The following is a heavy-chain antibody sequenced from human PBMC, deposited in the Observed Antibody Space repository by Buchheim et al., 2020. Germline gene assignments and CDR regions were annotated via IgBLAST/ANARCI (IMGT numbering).Heavy chain of an antibody. CDR2: IWYDGSNK. CDR1: GFTFSSYG. D-gene: IGHD6-13*01. Sequence: QVQLVESGGGVVQPGRSLRLSCAASGFTFSSYGMHWVRQAPGKGLEWVAIIWYDGSNKYYADSVKGRFTISRDNSKNTLYLQMNSLRAEDTAVYYCARDGGAYSSSGVYWGQGTL. J-gene: IGHJ4*02. CDR3: ARDGGAYSSSGVY. V-gene: IGHV3-33*01.